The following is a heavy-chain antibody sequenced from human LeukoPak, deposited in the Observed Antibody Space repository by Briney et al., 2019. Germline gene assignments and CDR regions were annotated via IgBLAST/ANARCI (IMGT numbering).Heavy chain of an antibody. Sequence: ASVKVSCNASGGTFSSYAISWVRQAPGQGLEWMGWINPNSGGTNYAQKFQGRVTMTRDTSISTAYMELSRLRSDDTAVYYCARDPGIAVAGYYYGMDVWGQGTTVTVSS. CDR2: INPNSGGT. V-gene: IGHV1-2*02. CDR1: GGTFSSYA. D-gene: IGHD6-19*01. CDR3: ARDPGIAVAGYYYGMDV. J-gene: IGHJ6*02.